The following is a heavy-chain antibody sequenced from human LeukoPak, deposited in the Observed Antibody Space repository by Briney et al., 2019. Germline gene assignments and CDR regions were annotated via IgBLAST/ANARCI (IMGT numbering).Heavy chain of an antibody. Sequence: PGGSLRLSCAASGFTFSDYYMSWIRQAPGKGLEWVSYISSSGSTIYYADSVKGRFTISRDNAKNSLYLQMNSLRAEDTALYYCAKDIALYYYDSSGLDYWGQGTLVTVSS. CDR1: GFTFSDYY. CDR3: AKDIALYYYDSSGLDY. D-gene: IGHD3-22*01. J-gene: IGHJ4*02. V-gene: IGHV3-11*01. CDR2: ISSSGSTI.